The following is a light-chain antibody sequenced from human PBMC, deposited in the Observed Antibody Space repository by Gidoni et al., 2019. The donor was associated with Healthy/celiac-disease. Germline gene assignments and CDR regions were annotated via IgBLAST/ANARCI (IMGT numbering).Light chain of an antibody. J-gene: IGLJ1*01. CDR1: SSDVGCYNY. V-gene: IGLV2-14*01. Sequence: QSALTQPASVSGSPGQSITISCTGTSSDVGCYNYVSWYQPHPGKAPKLMIYEVSNRPSGVSNCFSGSKSGTTASLTLSGLQAEDEADYYCSSYTSSSTYVFGTGTKVTVL. CDR3: SSYTSSSTYV. CDR2: EVS.